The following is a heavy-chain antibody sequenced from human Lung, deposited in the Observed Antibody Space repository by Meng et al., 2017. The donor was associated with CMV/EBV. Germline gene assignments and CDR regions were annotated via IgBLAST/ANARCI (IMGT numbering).Heavy chain of an antibody. CDR2: IFWNDEK. J-gene: IGHJ3*02. D-gene: IGHD5-12*01. CDR1: GFSLNTAGET. V-gene: IGHV2-5*01. Sequence: SGPXLVXPTQTLTLTCTFSGFSLNTAGETVGWIRQPPGKALEWLALIFWNDEKHYSPSLKTRLTISKDTSRNQVVLKMTNMDPMDTATYYCARFQIGYVGAFDIXGPGXMVTVSS. CDR3: ARFQIGYVGAFDI.